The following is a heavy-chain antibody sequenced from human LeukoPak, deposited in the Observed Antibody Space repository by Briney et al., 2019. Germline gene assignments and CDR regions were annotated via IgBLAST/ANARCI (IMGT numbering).Heavy chain of an antibody. CDR2: ISTEGSSR. D-gene: IGHD2/OR15-2a*01. J-gene: IGHJ6*02. CDR1: GFTFSSYW. V-gene: IGHV3-74*01. CDR3: ASYLTSIPSGMDV. Sequence: GGSLRLSCAASGFTFSSYWMHWLRQAPRRGLVWVSRISTEGSSRSYADSVKGRFTISRDNGKNTLYLQMNSLRAEDTAVYYCASYLTSIPSGMDVWGQGATVTVSS.